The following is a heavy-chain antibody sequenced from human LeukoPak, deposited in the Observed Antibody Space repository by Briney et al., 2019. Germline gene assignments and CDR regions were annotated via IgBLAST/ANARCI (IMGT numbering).Heavy chain of an antibody. Sequence: GGSLRLSCAASGFTFSNYAMTWVRQVPGKGLEWVSGISGTGGTTNYADSVKGRFTISRDNSKNTLYLQMSSLRAEDMAVYYCAKTLTTVTILDAFDIWGQGTMVTVSS. CDR2: ISGTGGTT. CDR3: AKTLTTVTILDAFDI. CDR1: GFTFSNYA. J-gene: IGHJ3*02. D-gene: IGHD4-17*01. V-gene: IGHV3-23*01.